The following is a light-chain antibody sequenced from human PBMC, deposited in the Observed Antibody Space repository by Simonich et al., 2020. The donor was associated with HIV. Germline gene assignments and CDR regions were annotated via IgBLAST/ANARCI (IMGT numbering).Light chain of an antibody. J-gene: IGKJ5*01. V-gene: IGKV4-1*01. CDR2: WAS. Sequence: DIVMTQSPDSLAVSLGERATINCKSSQSVLYSSNNKNYLAWYQQKPGQPPKLLIYWASTRESGVPDRFSGSGSGTDFTLTISSLEPEDCAVYYCQQRSNWPRTFGQGTRLEIK. CDR1: QSVLYSSNNKNY. CDR3: QQRSNWPRT.